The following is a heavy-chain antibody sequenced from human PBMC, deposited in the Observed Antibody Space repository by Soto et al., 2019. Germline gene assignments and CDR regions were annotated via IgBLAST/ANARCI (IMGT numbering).Heavy chain of an antibody. CDR1: GYTFTRSG. Sequence: QVQLVQSGAEVKKPGASVKVSCKASGYTFTRSGISWVRQAPGQGLEWMGWINGYNGNTNYAQKFQGRITMTTDTPTSTAYMERRSPRSADTAVCYCARMGDVPYYYYGMDVWGQGTTVIVSS. V-gene: IGHV1-18*01. CDR2: INGYNGNT. J-gene: IGHJ6*02. CDR3: ARMGDVPYYYYGMDV. D-gene: IGHD3-16*01.